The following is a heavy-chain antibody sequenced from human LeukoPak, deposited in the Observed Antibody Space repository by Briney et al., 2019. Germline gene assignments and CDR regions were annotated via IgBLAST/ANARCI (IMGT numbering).Heavy chain of an antibody. CDR3: ARVLTYYYGSGSST. CDR2: IIPIFGTA. V-gene: IGHV1-69*13. J-gene: IGHJ5*02. CDR1: GGTFSSYA. Sequence: SVKVSCKASGGTFSSYAISWVRQAPGQGLEWMGGIIPIFGTANYGQKFQGRVTITADESTSTAYMELSSLRSEDTAVYYCARVLTYYYGSGSSTWGQGTLVTVSS. D-gene: IGHD3-10*01.